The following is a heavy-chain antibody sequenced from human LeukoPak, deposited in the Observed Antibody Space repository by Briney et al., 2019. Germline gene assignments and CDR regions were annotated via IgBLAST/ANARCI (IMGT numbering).Heavy chain of an antibody. J-gene: IGHJ6*02. Sequence: PGGSLRLSCAASGFTFSDYYMSWIRQAPGKGLEWVSYISSSSSYTNYADSVKGRFTISRDDAKNSLYLQMNSLRAEDTAVYYCARETHGVVGATTSGMDVWGQGTTVTVSS. CDR2: ISSSSSYT. D-gene: IGHD1-26*01. CDR1: GFTFSDYY. V-gene: IGHV3-11*05. CDR3: ARETHGVVGATTSGMDV.